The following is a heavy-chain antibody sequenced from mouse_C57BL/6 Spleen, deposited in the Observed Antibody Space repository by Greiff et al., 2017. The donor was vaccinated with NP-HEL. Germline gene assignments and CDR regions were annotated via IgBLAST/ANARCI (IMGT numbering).Heavy chain of an antibody. D-gene: IGHD1-1*01. J-gene: IGHJ3*01. CDR1: GFSFNTYA. CDR2: IRSKSNNYAT. CDR3: VSSYYYGSSGWFAY. V-gene: IGHV10-1*01. Sequence: DVMLVESGGGLVQPKGSLKLSCAASGFSFNTYAMNWVRQAPGKGLEWVARIRSKSNNYATYYADSVKDRFTISRDDSESMLYLQMNNLKTEDTAMYYCVSSYYYGSSGWFAYWGQGTLVTVSA.